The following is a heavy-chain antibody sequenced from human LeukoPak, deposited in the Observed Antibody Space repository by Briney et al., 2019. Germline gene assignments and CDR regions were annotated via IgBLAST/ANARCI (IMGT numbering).Heavy chain of an antibody. D-gene: IGHD1-26*01. Sequence: ASVKVSCKASGYTFTGCYMHWVRQAPGQGLEWMGWINPNSGGTNYAQKFQGRVTMTRDTSISTAYMELSRLRSDDTAVYYCVCTPENSGSYFLDYWGQGTLVTVSS. V-gene: IGHV1-2*02. CDR3: VCTPENSGSYFLDY. CDR2: INPNSGGT. J-gene: IGHJ4*02. CDR1: GYTFTGCY.